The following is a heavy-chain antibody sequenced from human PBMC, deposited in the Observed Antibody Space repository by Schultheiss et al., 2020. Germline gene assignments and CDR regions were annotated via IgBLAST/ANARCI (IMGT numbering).Heavy chain of an antibody. CDR1: GGSISSGGYY. Sequence: SATLSLTCTVSGGSISSGGYYWSWIRQPPGKGLEWIGYIYYSGSTNYNPSLKSRVTISVDTSKNQFSLKLSSVTAADTAVYYCATGDYPNWFDPWGQGTLVTVSS. CDR3: ATGDYPNWFDP. CDR2: IYYSGST. J-gene: IGHJ5*02. D-gene: IGHD4-17*01. V-gene: IGHV4-61*08.